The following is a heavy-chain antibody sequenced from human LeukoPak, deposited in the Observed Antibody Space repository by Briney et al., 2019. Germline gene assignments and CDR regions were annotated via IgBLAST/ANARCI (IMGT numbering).Heavy chain of an antibody. V-gene: IGHV4-61*02. J-gene: IGHJ6*02. Sequence: SETLSLTCTVSGGSISSGSYYWSWIRQPAGKGLEWIGRIYTSGSTNYNPSLKSRVTISVDTSKNQFSLKLSSVTAADTAVYYCASYGDYDSYYYGMDVWGQGTTVTVSS. CDR1: GGSISSGSYY. CDR3: ASYGDYDSYYYGMDV. D-gene: IGHD4-17*01. CDR2: IYTSGST.